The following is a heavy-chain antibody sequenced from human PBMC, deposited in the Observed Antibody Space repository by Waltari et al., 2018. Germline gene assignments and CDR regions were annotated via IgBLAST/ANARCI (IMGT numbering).Heavy chain of an antibody. CDR3: AKEGGLWFGELSDAFDI. CDR2: ISGSGGST. Sequence: EVQLLESGGGLVQPGGSLRLSCAASGFTFSSYAMSWVRQAPGKGLEWVSAISGSGGSTYDADSVKGRFTISRDNSKNTLYLQMNSRRAEDTAVYYCAKEGGLWFGELSDAFDIWGQGTMVTVSS. J-gene: IGHJ3*02. V-gene: IGHV3-23*01. CDR1: GFTFSSYA. D-gene: IGHD3-10*01.